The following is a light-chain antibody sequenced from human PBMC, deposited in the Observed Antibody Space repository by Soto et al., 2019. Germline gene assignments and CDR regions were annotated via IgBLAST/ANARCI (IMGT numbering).Light chain of an antibody. V-gene: IGLV1-47*02. CDR3: AAWDDSPSGVV. Sequence: QSVLTQPPSASWTPGQRITISCSGSSSNIGSNSVYWYQQLAGTAPKLLIYSNHQRPSGVPDRFSGSKSGTSASLAISGLRSEDEANYYCAAWDDSPSGVVFGGGTKVTVL. J-gene: IGLJ2*01. CDR2: SNH. CDR1: SSNIGSNS.